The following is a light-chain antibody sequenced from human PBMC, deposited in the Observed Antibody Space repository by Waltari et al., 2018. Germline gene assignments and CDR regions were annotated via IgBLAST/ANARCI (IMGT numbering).Light chain of an antibody. CDR2: DVT. CDR1: SSDLWTVNL. Sequence: QSALTQPASVSGSPGQSISIPCIATSSDLWTVNLVSWYFQYPGTAPKLLIYDVTQRPSGVSNRFSGSKSGNTASLTISGLQAEDEAIYYCCSYAGSRTWVFGGGAKLTVL. CDR3: CSYAGSRTWV. J-gene: IGLJ3*02. V-gene: IGLV2-23*02.